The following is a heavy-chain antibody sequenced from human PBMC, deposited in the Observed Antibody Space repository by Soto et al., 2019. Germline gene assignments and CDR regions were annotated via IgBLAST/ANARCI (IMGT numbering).Heavy chain of an antibody. J-gene: IGHJ4*02. Sequence: EVQLVESGGCLVQPGGSLRLSCAASGFAFSNSYMHWVRRAPGKGLVGVSLITSDGTATTYADSVKGRFTISRDNARNALYLQMNSLRDEDTAVYYCARDKHGSIDHWGQGILVTVSS. V-gene: IGHV3-74*03. CDR2: ITSDGTAT. CDR3: ARDKHGSIDH. D-gene: IGHD3-10*01. CDR1: GFAFSNSY.